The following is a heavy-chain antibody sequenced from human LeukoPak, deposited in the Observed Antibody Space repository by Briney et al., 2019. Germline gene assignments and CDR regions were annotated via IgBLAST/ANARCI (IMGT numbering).Heavy chain of an antibody. D-gene: IGHD3-10*01. V-gene: IGHV4-59*12. CDR1: GGSISTYY. CDR2: IYYSGTT. Sequence: SETLSLTCTVSGGSISTYYWNWIRQPPGKGLEWIGYIYYSGTTNYNPSLKSRVSMSVDTSKNQFSLKLSSVTAADTAVYYCAKSLYGSGSYYNWFDPWGQGTLVTVSS. J-gene: IGHJ5*02. CDR3: AKSLYGSGSYYNWFDP.